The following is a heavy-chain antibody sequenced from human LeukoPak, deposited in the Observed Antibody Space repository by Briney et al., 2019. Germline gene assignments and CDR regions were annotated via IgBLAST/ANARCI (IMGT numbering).Heavy chain of an antibody. CDR2: IWYDGSNK. J-gene: IGHJ4*02. D-gene: IGHD2-15*01. CDR3: ARDRAATPDY. V-gene: IGHV3-33*01. Sequence: GRSLRLSCAASGFTFSSYGMHWVRQAPGKGLEWVAVIWYDGSNKYYADSVKGRFTISRDNSKNTLYLRMNSLRAEDTAVYYCARDRAATPDYWGQGTLVTVSS. CDR1: GFTFSSYG.